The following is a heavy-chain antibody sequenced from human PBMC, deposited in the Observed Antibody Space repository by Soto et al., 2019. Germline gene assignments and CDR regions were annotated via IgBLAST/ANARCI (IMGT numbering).Heavy chain of an antibody. J-gene: IGHJ6*02. Sequence: ASVKVSCKASGGTFSSYALSWVRQAPGQGPEWMGGIIPIFGTANYAQKFQGRATITADESTSTAYMELSSLRSEDTAVYYCARAIGDYDFWSGYYIGLTYYYYGMDVWGQGTTVTVSS. V-gene: IGHV1-69*13. CDR1: GGTFSSYA. D-gene: IGHD3-3*01. CDR3: ARAIGDYDFWSGYYIGLTYYYYGMDV. CDR2: IIPIFGTA.